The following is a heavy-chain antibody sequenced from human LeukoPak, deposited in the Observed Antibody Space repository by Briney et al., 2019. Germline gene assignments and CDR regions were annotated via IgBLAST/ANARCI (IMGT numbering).Heavy chain of an antibody. CDR3: ARHPGGVVGASFYYGMDV. CDR1: GGSLSSYY. V-gene: IGHV4-59*08. D-gene: IGHD2-15*01. J-gene: IGHJ6*02. CDR2: IYYSAST. Sequence: SETLSLTCTDSGGSLSSYYWSWIRQPPGKGLEWIGYIYYSASTNYTPPLRSRVTISVHTSKNQFSRKLSSVTAAHTAVYYCARHPGGVVGASFYYGMDVGGQGTTDTVP.